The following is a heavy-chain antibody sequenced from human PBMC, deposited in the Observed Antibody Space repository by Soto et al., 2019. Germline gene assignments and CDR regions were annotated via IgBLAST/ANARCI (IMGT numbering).Heavy chain of an antibody. CDR2: INHSGST. J-gene: IGHJ3*02. V-gene: IGHV4-34*01. Sequence: SETLSLTCAVYGGSFSGYYWSWIRQPPGKGLEWIGEINHSGSTNYNPSLKSRVTISVDTSKNQFSLKLSSVTAADTAVYYCARALHYIWGSYRPHDAFDIWGQGTMVTVSS. D-gene: IGHD3-16*02. CDR3: ARALHYIWGSYRPHDAFDI. CDR1: GGSFSGYY.